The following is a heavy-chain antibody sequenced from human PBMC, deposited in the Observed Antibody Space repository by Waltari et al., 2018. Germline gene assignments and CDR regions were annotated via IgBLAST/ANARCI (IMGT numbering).Heavy chain of an antibody. CDR1: GFTFSSYG. CDR3: AKEYSGATGRAFDI. Sequence: QVQLVESGGGVVQPGRSLRLSCAASGFTFSSYGMPWVRQAPGKGLEWVAVISYDGSNKYYADSVKGRFTISRDNSKNTLYLQMNSLRAEDTAVYYCAKEYSGATGRAFDIWGQGTMVTVSS. J-gene: IGHJ3*02. V-gene: IGHV3-30*18. D-gene: IGHD1-26*01. CDR2: ISYDGSNK.